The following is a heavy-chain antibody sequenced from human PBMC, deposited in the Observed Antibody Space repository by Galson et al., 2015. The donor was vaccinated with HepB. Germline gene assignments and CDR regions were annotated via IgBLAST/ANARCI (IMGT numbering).Heavy chain of an antibody. V-gene: IGHV4-34*01. CDR2: INHSGGT. D-gene: IGHD5-18*01. CDR3: ATPTAMDVIHYYGMDV. CDR1: GGSFSGYY. Sequence: TLSLTCAVYGGSFSGYYWSWIRQPPGKGLEWIGEINHSGGTNYNPSLKSRVTISVDTSKNQFSLKLSSVTAADTAVYYCATPTAMDVIHYYGMDVWGQGTTVTVSS. J-gene: IGHJ6*02.